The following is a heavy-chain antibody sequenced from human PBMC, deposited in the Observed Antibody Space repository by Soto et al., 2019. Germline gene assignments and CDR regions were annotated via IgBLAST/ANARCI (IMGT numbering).Heavy chain of an antibody. CDR3: ARDKLGATTGNYFDY. CDR1: GGSISSGGYY. Sequence: SETLSLTCTVSGGSISSGGYYWSWIRQHPGKGLEWIGYIYYSGSTYYNPSLKSRVTISVDTSKNQFSLKLSSVTAADTAVYYCARDKLGATTGNYFDYWGQGTLVTVSS. V-gene: IGHV4-31*03. CDR2: IYYSGST. J-gene: IGHJ4*02. D-gene: IGHD1-26*01.